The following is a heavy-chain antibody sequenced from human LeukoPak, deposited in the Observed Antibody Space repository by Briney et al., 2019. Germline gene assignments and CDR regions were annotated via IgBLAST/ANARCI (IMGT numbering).Heavy chain of an antibody. Sequence: SVKVSCTASGGTFSSYAISWVRQAPGQGLEWMGRIIPILGIANYAQKFQGSVTITADKSTSTAYMELSSLRSEDTAVYYCARGTGYCSSTSCYNLDNYGMDVWGQGTTVTVSS. V-gene: IGHV1-69*04. D-gene: IGHD2-2*02. J-gene: IGHJ6*02. CDR2: IIPILGIA. CDR1: GGTFSSYA. CDR3: ARGTGYCSSTSCYNLDNYGMDV.